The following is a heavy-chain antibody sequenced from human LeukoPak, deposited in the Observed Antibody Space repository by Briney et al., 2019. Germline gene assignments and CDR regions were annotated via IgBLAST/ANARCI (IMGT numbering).Heavy chain of an antibody. J-gene: IGHJ4*02. D-gene: IGHD3-22*01. CDR3: ARSDYYDSSGYYRTFDY. Sequence: SSSSTIYYADSVKGRFTISRDNAKNSLYLQMNSLRAEDTAVYYCARSDYYDSSGYYRTFDYWGQGTLVTVSS. CDR2: SSSSTI. V-gene: IGHV3-69-1*01.